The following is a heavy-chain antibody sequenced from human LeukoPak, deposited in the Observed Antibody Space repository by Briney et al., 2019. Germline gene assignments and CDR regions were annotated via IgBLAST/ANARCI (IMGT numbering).Heavy chain of an antibody. V-gene: IGHV5-51*01. CDR3: ARTDRDGYNQGWFDP. CDR1: GYSFTSYW. Sequence: GESLKISCKGSGYSFTSYWIGWVRQMPGKGLEWMGIIYPGDSDTRYSPSFQGQVTISADKSISTAYLQWSSLKASDTAMYYCARTDRDGYNQGWFDPWGQGTLVTVSS. CDR2: IYPGDSDT. D-gene: IGHD5-24*01. J-gene: IGHJ5*02.